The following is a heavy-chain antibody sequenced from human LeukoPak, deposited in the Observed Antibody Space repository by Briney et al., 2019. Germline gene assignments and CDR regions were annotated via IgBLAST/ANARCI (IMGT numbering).Heavy chain of an antibody. Sequence: GESLKISCKGSGYSFSSYWIGWVRQMPGKGPAWMVIIYPGDSDIKYSPSFEGQVTISADKSNSTAYLQWSSLKASDTAMYYCARRSSSGGYYFDSWGQGTLVTVSS. CDR2: IYPGDSDI. D-gene: IGHD3-16*01. CDR1: GYSFSSYW. V-gene: IGHV5-51*01. J-gene: IGHJ4*02. CDR3: ARRSSSGGYYFDS.